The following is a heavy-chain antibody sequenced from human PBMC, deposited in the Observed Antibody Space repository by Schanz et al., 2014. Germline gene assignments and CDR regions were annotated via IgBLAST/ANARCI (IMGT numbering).Heavy chain of an antibody. CDR2: ISGSGDGT. D-gene: IGHD3-22*01. CDR3: AKDHFGHYDSSGCSDCYYYGMDV. Sequence: EVQLVESGGGLVQPGGSLRLSCAASGFTFSSYAMSWVRQAPGKGLEWVSPISGSGDGTYYADSVKGRFTISRDNSKNTLYLQMNSLRAEDTAVYYCAKDHFGHYDSSGCSDCYYYGMDVWGQGTTVTVSS. J-gene: IGHJ6*02. CDR1: GFTFSSYA. V-gene: IGHV3-23*04.